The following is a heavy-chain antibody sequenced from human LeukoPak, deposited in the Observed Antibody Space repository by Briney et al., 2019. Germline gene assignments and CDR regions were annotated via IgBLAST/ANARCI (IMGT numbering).Heavy chain of an antibody. D-gene: IGHD2-15*01. CDR1: GFTFSNYW. V-gene: IGHV3-7*04. J-gene: IGHJ4*02. Sequence: GGSLRLSCAASGFTFSNYWMNWVRQAPGKGLEWVANIKLDGSEKYYVDSVKGRFTISRDDAKNSLYLQMNSLRAEDTAVYYCVRSRYCSVGRCYSDYWGQGTLVTVSS. CDR2: IKLDGSEK. CDR3: VRSRYCSVGRCYSDY.